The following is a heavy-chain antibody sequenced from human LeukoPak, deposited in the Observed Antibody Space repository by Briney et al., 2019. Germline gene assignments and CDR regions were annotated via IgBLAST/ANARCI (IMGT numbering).Heavy chain of an antibody. CDR2: IYSDGSF. Sequence: SETLSLTCTVSGGSISGHYWSWLRQPAGKGLEWIGHIYSDGSFNYSPSHKSRVTMSVDTSKSQFSLRLYSATAADTAVFYCARGPAASGYFDFWDQGTLVTVSS. V-gene: IGHV4-4*07. J-gene: IGHJ4*02. CDR1: GGSISGHY. CDR3: ARGPAASGYFDF. D-gene: IGHD6-13*01.